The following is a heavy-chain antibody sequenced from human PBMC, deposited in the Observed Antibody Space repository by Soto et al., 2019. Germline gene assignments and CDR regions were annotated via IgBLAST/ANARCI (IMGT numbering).Heavy chain of an antibody. CDR3: ANLAAAGRFSFAEYFQH. CDR2: ISGSGGST. D-gene: IGHD6-13*01. CDR1: GFTFSSYA. V-gene: IGHV3-23*01. Sequence: GGSLRLSYAASGFTFSSYAMSWVRQAPGKGLEWVSAISGSGGSTYYADSVKGRFTISRDNSKNTLYLQMNSLRAEDTAVYYCANLAAAGRFSFAEYFQHWGQGTLVTVSS. J-gene: IGHJ1*01.